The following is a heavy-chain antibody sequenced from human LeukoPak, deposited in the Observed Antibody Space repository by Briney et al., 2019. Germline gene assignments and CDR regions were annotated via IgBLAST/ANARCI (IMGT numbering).Heavy chain of an antibody. Sequence: ASVKVSCKASGYTFTSYDINWVRQATGQGLEWMGWMNPNSGNTGYAQKFQGRVTMTRNTSISTAYMELSSLRSEDTAVYYCARVAGAAAGPPGHGMDVWGQGTTVTVSS. J-gene: IGHJ6*02. CDR3: ARVAGAAAGPPGHGMDV. D-gene: IGHD6-13*01. CDR2: MNPNSGNT. CDR1: GYTFTSYD. V-gene: IGHV1-8*01.